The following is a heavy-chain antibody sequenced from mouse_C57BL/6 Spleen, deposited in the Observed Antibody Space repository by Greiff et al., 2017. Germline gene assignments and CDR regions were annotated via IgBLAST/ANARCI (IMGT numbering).Heavy chain of an antibody. CDR1: GFTFSDYG. CDR3: ARRYFYFGY. CDR2: ISCGSSTI. J-gene: IGHJ2*01. D-gene: IGHD1-1*01. V-gene: IGHV5-17*01. Sequence: EVKLVESGGGLVKPGGSLKLSCAASGFTFSDYGMHWVRQAPEKGLEWVAYISCGSSTIYYADTVKGRFTISRDNAKSTLFLQMTSLWSEDTAMYYCARRYFYFGYWGQGTTLTVSS.